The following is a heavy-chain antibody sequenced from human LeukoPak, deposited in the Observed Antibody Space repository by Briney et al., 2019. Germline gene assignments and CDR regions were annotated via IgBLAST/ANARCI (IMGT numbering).Heavy chain of an antibody. CDR3: AKRGTELELAD. Sequence: GGSLRLSCAASGFTFSSYGMHCVRQAPGKGLEWVAVIWYDGSNKYYADSVKGRFTISRDNSKNTLYLQMTSLRAEDTAVYYCAKRGTELELADWGQGTLVTVSS. V-gene: IGHV3-33*06. D-gene: IGHD1-7*01. J-gene: IGHJ4*02. CDR2: IWYDGSNK. CDR1: GFTFSSYG.